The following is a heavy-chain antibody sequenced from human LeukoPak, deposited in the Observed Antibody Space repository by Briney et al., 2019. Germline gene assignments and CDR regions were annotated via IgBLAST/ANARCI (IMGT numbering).Heavy chain of an antibody. J-gene: IGHJ6*02. CDR3: ARVDEGGHFSYYGMDA. CDR2: IKPKSDDT. V-gene: IGHV1-2*02. D-gene: IGHD3-16*01. Sequence: ASVKVSCEASGYSFNVYYIHWVRQAPERGLEWMGWIKPKSDDTNYGQNFQGRVTMTRDTSISTAYMELSGLRSDDTAVYYCARVDEGGHFSYYGMDAWGQGTTVTVSS. CDR1: GYSFNVYY.